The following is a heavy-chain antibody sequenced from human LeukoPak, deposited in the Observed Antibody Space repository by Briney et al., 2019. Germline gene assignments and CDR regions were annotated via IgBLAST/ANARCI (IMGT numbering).Heavy chain of an antibody. D-gene: IGHD3-16*01. CDR2: INPNSGDT. CDR3: ATQRSCYLRGTDFDY. V-gene: IGHV1-2*02. J-gene: IGHJ4*02. CDR1: GYNFTDSS. Sequence: ASVKVSCKTSGYNFTDSSVHWVRQAPGQRLEWMGWINPNSGDTTDSPKVQGRLTMTRDTSISTAYMELSRLRSDDTAVYYCATQRSCYLRGTDFDYWGKGTLVTVSS.